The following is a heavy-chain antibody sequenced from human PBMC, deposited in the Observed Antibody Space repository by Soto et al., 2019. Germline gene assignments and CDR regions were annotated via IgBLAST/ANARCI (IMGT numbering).Heavy chain of an antibody. CDR2: ISYDGSNK. J-gene: IGHJ3*02. Sequence: VQLVESGGGVVQPGRSLRLSCAASGFTFSSYAMHWVRQAPGKGLEWVAVISYDGSNKNYADSVKGRFTISRDNSKKTLYLQMNSLRAEDTAVFYCARQARPSYDSSGYYYESDAFDIWGQGTMVTVSS. CDR1: GFTFSSYA. V-gene: IGHV3-30-3*01. D-gene: IGHD3-22*01. CDR3: ARQARPSYDSSGYYYESDAFDI.